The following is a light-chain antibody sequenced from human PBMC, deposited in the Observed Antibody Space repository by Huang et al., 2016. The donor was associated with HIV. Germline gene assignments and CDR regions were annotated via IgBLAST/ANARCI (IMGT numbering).Light chain of an antibody. CDR1: PSVSSN. Sequence: EIVMTQSPATLSVSPGERATLPCRASPSVSSNLAWYQQKPGQAPRLLIYGASTRATGIPARFSGSGSGTEFTLIINSLQSEDFVVYYCQQYDTWPLTFGGGTKVEIK. CDR2: GAS. CDR3: QQYDTWPLT. V-gene: IGKV3D-15*01. J-gene: IGKJ4*01.